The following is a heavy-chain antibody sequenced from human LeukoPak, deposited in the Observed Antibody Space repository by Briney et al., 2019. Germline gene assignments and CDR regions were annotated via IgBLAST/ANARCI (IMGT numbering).Heavy chain of an antibody. CDR2: INPNSGDT. CDR3: AGDNGSRTICLFAS. CDR1: GYTFTGYH. Sequence: ASVKVSCKASGYTFTGYHMHWVRQAPGQGLEWMGRINPNSGDTNYAQKFQGRVTMTRDTSISTAYMELSRLRSDDTAVYYCAGDNGSRTICLFASWGQEPLFTVPS. V-gene: IGHV1-2*06. J-gene: IGHJ4*02. D-gene: IGHD3-22*01.